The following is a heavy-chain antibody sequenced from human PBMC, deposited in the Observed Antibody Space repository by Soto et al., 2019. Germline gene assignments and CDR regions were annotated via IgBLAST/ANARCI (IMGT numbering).Heavy chain of an antibody. CDR2: ISYDGSNK. J-gene: IGHJ6*02. D-gene: IGHD2-2*02. Sequence: QVQLVESGGGVVQPGRSLRLSCAASGFTFSSYAMHWVRQAPGKGLEWVAVISYDGSNKYYADSVKGRFTISRDNSKNTLYLQMNSLRADDAAVDYCARDTPYCSSTSCYSDYYYYYGMDVWGQGTTVTVSS. CDR3: ARDTPYCSSTSCYSDYYYYYGMDV. CDR1: GFTFSSYA. V-gene: IGHV3-30-3*01.